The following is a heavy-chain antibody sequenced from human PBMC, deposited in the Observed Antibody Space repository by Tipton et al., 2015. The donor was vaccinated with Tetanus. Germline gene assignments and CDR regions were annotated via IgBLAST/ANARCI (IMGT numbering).Heavy chain of an antibody. CDR1: GDSGSRHY. CDR3: AILPKHWLAPRGAP. V-gene: IGHV4-59*02. D-gene: IGHD6-19*01. J-gene: IGHJ5*02. Sequence: TLSLTCSVSGDSGSRHYWSWIRQPPGKGLEWIGYIYYSGDTYINPSLKSRVTISVETSKNQFSLSLTSVTAADTAVYYCAILPKHWLAPRGAPWGQGILVTVSS. CDR2: IYYSGDT.